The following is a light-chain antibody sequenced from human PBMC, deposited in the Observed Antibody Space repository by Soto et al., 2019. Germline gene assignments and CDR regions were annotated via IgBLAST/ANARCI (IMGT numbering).Light chain of an antibody. J-gene: IGLJ3*02. CDR3: AAWDDSLEGVV. CDR2: TNN. CDR1: SSNIGSNP. Sequence: QSVLTQPPSASGTPGQRVTISCSGSSSNIGSNPVSWYQHLPGTAPKVLIFTNNQRPSGVPDRVSGSKSGTSASLAISGLLSEDEAHYYCAAWDDSLEGVVLGGGTQLTVL. V-gene: IGLV1-44*01.